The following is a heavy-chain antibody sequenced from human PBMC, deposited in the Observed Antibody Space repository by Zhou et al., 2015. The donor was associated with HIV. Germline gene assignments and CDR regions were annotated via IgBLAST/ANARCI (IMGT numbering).Heavy chain of an antibody. CDR1: GGTFSSYT. D-gene: IGHD3-22*01. J-gene: IGHJ4*02. V-gene: IGHV1-69*08. CDR2: IIPILGIA. Sequence: QVQLVQSGAEVKKPGSSVKVSCKASGGTFSSYTISWVRQAPGQGLEWMGRIIPILGIANYAQKFQGRVTITADKSTSTAYMELSSLRSEDTAVYYCARENSSGYYYASGDFDYWGQGTLVTVSS. CDR3: ARENSSGYYYASGDFDY.